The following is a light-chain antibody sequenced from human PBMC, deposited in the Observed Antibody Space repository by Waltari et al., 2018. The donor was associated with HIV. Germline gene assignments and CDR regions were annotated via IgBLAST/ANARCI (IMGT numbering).Light chain of an antibody. CDR1: SSNIGSYT. V-gene: IGLV1-44*01. CDR2: SNN. CDR3: AAWEDSLNGPIWV. Sequence: QSVLTQPPSASGTPGQRVTISCSGSSSNIGSYTVNWYQQIPGTAPKLLIFSNNYRPSGVPDRFSGSKSGPSASLAISGLHSDDEADYFCAAWEDSLNGPIWVFGGGTKLTVL. J-gene: IGLJ3*02.